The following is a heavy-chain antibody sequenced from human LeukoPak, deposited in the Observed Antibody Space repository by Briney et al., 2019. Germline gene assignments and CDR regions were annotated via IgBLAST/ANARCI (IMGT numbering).Heavy chain of an antibody. CDR3: ARDPGGDYCSGGSCYAGDAFDI. Sequence: SETLSLTCTVSGGSISSYYWSWIRQPAGKGLEWIGRVYTSGSTNYNPSLKSRVTMSVDTSKNQFSLKLSSVTAADTAVYYCARDPGGDYCSGGSCYAGDAFDIWGQGTMVTVSS. CDR2: VYTSGST. J-gene: IGHJ3*02. CDR1: GGSISSYY. V-gene: IGHV4-4*07. D-gene: IGHD2-15*01.